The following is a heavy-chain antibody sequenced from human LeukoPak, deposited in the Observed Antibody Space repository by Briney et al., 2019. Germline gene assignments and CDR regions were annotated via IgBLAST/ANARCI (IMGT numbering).Heavy chain of an antibody. J-gene: IGHJ4*02. CDR3: ARAPWGAKYGYYFDY. D-gene: IGHD7-27*01. Sequence: SETLSLTCTVSGGSISSGSYYWSWIRQPAGKGLEWIGRIYTSGSTNYNPSLKSRVTISVDTSKNQFSLKLSSVTAADTAVYYCARAPWGAKYGYYFDYWGQGTLVTVSS. CDR2: IYTSGST. V-gene: IGHV4-61*02. CDR1: GGSISSGSYY.